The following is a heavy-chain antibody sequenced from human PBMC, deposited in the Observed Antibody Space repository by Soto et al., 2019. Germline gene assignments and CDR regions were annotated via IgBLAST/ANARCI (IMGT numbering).Heavy chain of an antibody. CDR3: AKESITMIVVVTSFDY. J-gene: IGHJ4*02. CDR1: VFTFSIYA. V-gene: IGHV3-23*01. CDR2: ISGSGGST. Sequence: PWGSLLLSCASSVFTFSIYAMSWVRQAPGQGLEWVSAISGSGGSTYYADSVKGRFTISRDNSKNTLYLQMNSLRAEDTAVYYCAKESITMIVVVTSFDYWGPGTLVTVSS. D-gene: IGHD3-22*01.